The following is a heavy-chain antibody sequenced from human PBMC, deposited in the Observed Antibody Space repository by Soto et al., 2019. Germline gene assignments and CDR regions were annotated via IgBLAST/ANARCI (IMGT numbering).Heavy chain of an antibody. Sequence: SVKVSCKVSGSRFSNYVISWVRQAPGHGLEWLGRIIPIFDSTKYAQSFQGRVTITADKSTSTASLELSSLRSDDTAVYYCAREGRGKKAGYNGLVSLGYWGQGTLVTVSS. D-gene: IGHD2-2*02. CDR1: GSRFSNYV. J-gene: IGHJ4*02. V-gene: IGHV1-69*06. CDR3: AREGRGKKAGYNGLVSLGY. CDR2: IIPIFDST.